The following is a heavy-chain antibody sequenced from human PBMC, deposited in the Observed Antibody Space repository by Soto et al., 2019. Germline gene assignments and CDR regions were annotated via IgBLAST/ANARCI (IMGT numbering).Heavy chain of an antibody. D-gene: IGHD3-22*01. CDR1: GFSFCDFS. V-gene: IGHV3-23*01. CDR3: AKGGSAFYPRFFDN. Sequence: GGLRPSRAAPGFSFCDFSLSRGRPAPGKGLEWVSGIADNGNSPYYADSVRGRFTISRDNSKNTLFLQMDGLRAEDTAIYYCAKGGSAFYPRFFDNWGLGTRVTVSS. CDR2: IADNGNSP. J-gene: IGHJ4*02.